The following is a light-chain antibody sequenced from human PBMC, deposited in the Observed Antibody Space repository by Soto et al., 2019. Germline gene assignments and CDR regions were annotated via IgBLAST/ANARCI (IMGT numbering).Light chain of an antibody. Sequence: EIVMTQSPATLSVSPGERATLSCRASQSVSSNLAWYQQKPGQAPRLLIYGASTRATGIPARFSGSGSGTDFTLTISSLQSEDFAVYYCQQYNNWPRIGQGTKVEIK. V-gene: IGKV3-15*01. CDR1: QSVSSN. CDR3: QQYNNWPR. CDR2: GAS. J-gene: IGKJ1*01.